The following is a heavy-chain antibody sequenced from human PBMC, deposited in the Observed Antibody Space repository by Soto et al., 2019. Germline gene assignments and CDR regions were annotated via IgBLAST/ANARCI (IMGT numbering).Heavy chain of an antibody. V-gene: IGHV3-74*01. CDR2: INSDGSGT. CDR1: GFDFSNSW. CDR3: AKDTAYAMDV. J-gene: IGHJ6*02. D-gene: IGHD2-15*01. Sequence: EVQLVESGGGLVQPGGSLRLSCAASGFDFSNSWIHWVHQGPGKGLVWVSHINSDGSGTTYADSVKGRFTISRDNAKNTVYLQMNSLRAEDTALYYCAKDTAYAMDVWGQGITVTVSS.